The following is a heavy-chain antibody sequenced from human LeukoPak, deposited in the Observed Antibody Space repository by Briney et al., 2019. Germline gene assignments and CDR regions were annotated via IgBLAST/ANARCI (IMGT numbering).Heavy chain of an antibody. D-gene: IGHD3-3*01. CDR1: GGSISSYY. V-gene: IGHV4-38-2*02. Sequence: SETLSLTCTVSGGSISSYYWGWIRQPPGKGLEWIGSIYHSGSTYYNPSLKGRVTISVDTSKNQFSLKLSSVTAADTAVYYCASQRGDFWSGYSYNWFDPWGQGTLVTVSS. CDR2: IYHSGST. CDR3: ASQRGDFWSGYSYNWFDP. J-gene: IGHJ5*02.